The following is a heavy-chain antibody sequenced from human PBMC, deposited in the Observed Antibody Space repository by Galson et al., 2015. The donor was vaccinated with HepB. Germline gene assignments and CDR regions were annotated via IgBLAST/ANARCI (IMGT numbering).Heavy chain of an antibody. J-gene: IGHJ6*03. D-gene: IGHD1-26*01. CDR1: GFTFSRNA. CDR2: IRSSGTTS. V-gene: IGHV3-23*01. Sequence: SLRLSCAASGFTFSRNAMTWVRQAPGKGLEWVSTIRSSGTTSHYADSVRGRFTISRDISKNTLYLQMNSLRAEDTAVYYCAKYKGAGDYYHYSMDVWGKGTTVTVSS. CDR3: AKYKGAGDYYHYSMDV.